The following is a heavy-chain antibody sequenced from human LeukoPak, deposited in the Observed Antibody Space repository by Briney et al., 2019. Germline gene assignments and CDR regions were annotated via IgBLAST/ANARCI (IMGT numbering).Heavy chain of an antibody. J-gene: IGHJ4*02. Sequence: SETLSLTCTVSGGSISSYYRSWIRQPPGKGLEWIGYIYYSGSTNYNPSLKSRVTISVDTSKNQFSLKLSSVTAADTAVYYCARGGTVTTSDYWGQGTLVTVSS. D-gene: IGHD4-17*01. CDR1: GGSISSYY. CDR3: ARGGTVTTSDY. CDR2: IYYSGST. V-gene: IGHV4-59*01.